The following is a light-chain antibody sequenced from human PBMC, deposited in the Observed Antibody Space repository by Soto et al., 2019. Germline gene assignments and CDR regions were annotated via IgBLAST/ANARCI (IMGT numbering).Light chain of an antibody. CDR2: AAS. Sequence: DIQMTQSPSSLSASVGDRVTITCRTSQTISSYLNWYQQKPGKAPKLLIYAASNLHSGVPSRFSGSGSGTDFTLTISSLQPEDFATYYCQQTYNTPRTFGQGTKVEIK. CDR1: QTISSY. V-gene: IGKV1-39*01. CDR3: QQTYNTPRT. J-gene: IGKJ1*01.